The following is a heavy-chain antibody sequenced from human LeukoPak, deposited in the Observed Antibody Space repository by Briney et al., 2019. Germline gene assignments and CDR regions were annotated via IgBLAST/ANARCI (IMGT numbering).Heavy chain of an antibody. Sequence: GGSLRLSCAASGFTFSDYWMHWVRQAPGKGLVWVSRINPDGSSASYADSVKGRFTISRDNAKNTLYLQMNSLRAEDTAVYYCAKGEGTLSDWGQGTLVTVSS. CDR3: AKGEGTLSD. CDR2: INPDGSSA. CDR1: GFTFSDYW. V-gene: IGHV3-74*01. J-gene: IGHJ4*02. D-gene: IGHD3-16*02.